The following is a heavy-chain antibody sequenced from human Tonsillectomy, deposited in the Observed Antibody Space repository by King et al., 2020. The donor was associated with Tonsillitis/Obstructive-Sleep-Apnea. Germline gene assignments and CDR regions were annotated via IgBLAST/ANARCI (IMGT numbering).Heavy chain of an antibody. CDR2: IRSKAYGGTT. V-gene: IGHV3-49*04. CDR1: GFTFGDYA. Sequence: VQLVESGGGLVQPGRSLRLSCTASGFTFGDYAMSWVRQAPGKGLEWVGCIRSKAYGGTTEYAASVKGRFTISRDDSKSIAYMQMNSLKTEDTAVYYCTRGARPYAFDMWGQGTMVTVSS. J-gene: IGHJ3*02. D-gene: IGHD6-6*01. CDR3: TRGARPYAFDM.